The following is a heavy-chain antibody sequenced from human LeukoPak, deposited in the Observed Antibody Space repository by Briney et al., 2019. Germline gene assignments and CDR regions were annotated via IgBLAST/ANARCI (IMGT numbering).Heavy chain of an antibody. CDR1: GFTFDAYA. CDR2: INKDGSAT. Sequence: GGALRLSCEASGFTFDAYAMHSVPQAPGKGLEWVSLINKDGSATYYADSEKDRFTIYSDNSKNSLYVQMSSLRSEDSALYYCATWAYYHSLDVWGQGTTVTVSS. J-gene: IGHJ6*02. V-gene: IGHV3-43*02. D-gene: IGHD1-26*01. CDR3: ATWAYYHSLDV.